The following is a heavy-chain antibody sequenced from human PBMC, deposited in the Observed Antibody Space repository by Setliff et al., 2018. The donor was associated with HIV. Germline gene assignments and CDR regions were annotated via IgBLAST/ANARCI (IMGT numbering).Heavy chain of an antibody. CDR3: ARESPDGLDY. D-gene: IGHD2-8*01. Sequence: PSETLSLTCTVSGGSINSGAYLWAWIRQPAGKGLEWIGRIYSNGKTDYNPSLKSRVTISEDTSKNQFSLKVNSVTAADTAMYFCARESPDGLDYWGQGSLVTAPQ. V-gene: IGHV4-61*02. J-gene: IGHJ4*02. CDR2: IYSNGKT. CDR1: GGSINSGAYL.